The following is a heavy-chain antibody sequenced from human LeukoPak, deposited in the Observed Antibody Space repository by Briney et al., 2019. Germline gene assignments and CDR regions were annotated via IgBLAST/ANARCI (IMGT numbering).Heavy chain of an antibody. CDR1: GFTFSGFG. CDR3: ARGPSGYHNT. J-gene: IGHJ4*02. D-gene: IGHD5-12*01. V-gene: IGHV3-30*02. Sequence: PGGSLRLSCAASGFTFSGFGMHWVRQAPGKGLEWVAFIPYDGSYQKYADAVQGRLTISRDNSKNTLYLQMNSLRAEDTAVYYCARGPSGYHNTGGQGTLVTVSS. CDR2: IPYDGSYQ.